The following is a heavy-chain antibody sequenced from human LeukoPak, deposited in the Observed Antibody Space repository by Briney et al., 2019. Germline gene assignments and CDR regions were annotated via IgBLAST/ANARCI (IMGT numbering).Heavy chain of an antibody. D-gene: IGHD1-26*01. CDR2: IGGGGEYT. V-gene: IGHV3-23*01. CDR3: AKVLSGSQDY. J-gene: IGHJ4*02. Sequence: GGCLRLSCAASGFTFSSYAMSWVRQAPGEGLEWVSTIGGGGEYTYYADSVKGRFIISRDNSKNTFYLQMNSLRAEDTAVYYCAKVLSGSQDYWGQGTLVTVFS. CDR1: GFTFSSYA.